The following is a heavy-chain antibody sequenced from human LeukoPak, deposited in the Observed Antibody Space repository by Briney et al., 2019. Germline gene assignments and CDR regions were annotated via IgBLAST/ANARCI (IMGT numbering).Heavy chain of an antibody. CDR2: IPYDGSNK. Sequence: PGGSLRLSCAASGFTFSSDAMHWVRQAQGKVLGWVAVIPYDGSNKYYADSAKGRFTISRDNSKNTLYLQMNSLRAEDTAVYYCARDREYSSSWSWGFFDYWGQGTLVTVSS. J-gene: IGHJ4*02. V-gene: IGHV3-30*04. CDR1: GFTFSSDA. CDR3: ARDREYSSSWSWGFFDY. D-gene: IGHD6-13*01.